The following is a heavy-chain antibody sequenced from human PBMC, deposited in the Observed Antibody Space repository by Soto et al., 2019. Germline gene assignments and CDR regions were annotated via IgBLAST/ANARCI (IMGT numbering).Heavy chain of an antibody. CDR3: ARGPTTDYYYDSSGYHPSWFDP. J-gene: IGHJ5*02. V-gene: IGHV1-2*04. CDR1: VCTFTGYY. Sequence: KASCKASVCTFTGYYIHWVRQAPGQGLGWMGWINPNSGGTNYAQKFQGWVTMTRDTSISTAYMELSRLRSDDTAVYYCARGPTTDYYYDSSGYHPSWFDPWGQGTLVTVS. CDR2: INPNSGGT. D-gene: IGHD3-22*01.